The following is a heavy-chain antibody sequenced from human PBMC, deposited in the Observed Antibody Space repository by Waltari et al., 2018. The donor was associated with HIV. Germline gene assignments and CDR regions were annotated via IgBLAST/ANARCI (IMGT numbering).Heavy chain of an antibody. Sequence: QVQLVQSGAEVKKPGASVKVSCKASGYTFTGYYMHWVRQAPGQGLEWMGRTNPNSGGTNYAQKFQGRVTMTRDTSISTAYMELSRLRSDDTAVYYCARDKNRDGYNARHFDYWGQGTLVTVSS. CDR2: TNPNSGGT. J-gene: IGHJ4*02. D-gene: IGHD2-21*01. CDR3: ARDKNRDGYNARHFDY. V-gene: IGHV1-2*06. CDR1: GYTFTGYY.